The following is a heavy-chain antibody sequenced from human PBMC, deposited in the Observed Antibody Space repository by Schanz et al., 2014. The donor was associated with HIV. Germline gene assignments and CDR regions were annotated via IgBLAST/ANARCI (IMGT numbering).Heavy chain of an antibody. CDR2: ISYDGIYK. J-gene: IGHJ6*02. D-gene: IGHD3-10*01. CDR3: AKAITGNDYYYYGMDV. Sequence: VQLVESGGGVVQPGRSLRLSCAASGFSFSTYGIHWVRQAPGKGLEWVAVISYDGIYKKYADSVKGRFTISRDNSKTTVHLQMNSRTLEDAAVYYWAKAITGNDYYYYGMDVWGRGTTVTVSS. V-gene: IGHV3-30*18. CDR1: GFSFSTYG.